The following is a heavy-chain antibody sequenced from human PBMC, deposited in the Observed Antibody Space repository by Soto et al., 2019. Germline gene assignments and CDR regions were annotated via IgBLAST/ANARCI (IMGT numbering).Heavy chain of an antibody. Sequence: GGSLRLSCAASGFTFSSYGMTWVRQAPGKGLEWVSFSSATGAGTYYAGSVKGRFTISRDNSKNTLYLQMTSLRADDTAVYYCAKDSRAGGNYGFYSDFWGQGALVTVSS. CDR2: SSATGAGT. J-gene: IGHJ4*02. CDR3: AKDSRAGGNYGFYSDF. V-gene: IGHV3-23*01. D-gene: IGHD3-10*01. CDR1: GFTFSSYG.